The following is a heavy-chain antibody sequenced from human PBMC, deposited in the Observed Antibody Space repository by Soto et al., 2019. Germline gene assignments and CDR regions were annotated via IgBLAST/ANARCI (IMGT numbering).Heavy chain of an antibody. D-gene: IGHD5-18*01. V-gene: IGHV3-23*01. CDR3: ATDRPRRNSGYVVDY. J-gene: IGHJ4*02. CDR2: VSASGLNT. Sequence: EVQLLESGGKLVQPGGSLTLSCAASGFTFSTYAMAWVRQAPGKGLEWVSGVSASGLNTDYGDPVKGRFYISRDNSKKTVSLHTNSLTAEDTALYYCATDRPRRNSGYVVDYWGQGTPVTVSS. CDR1: GFTFSTYA.